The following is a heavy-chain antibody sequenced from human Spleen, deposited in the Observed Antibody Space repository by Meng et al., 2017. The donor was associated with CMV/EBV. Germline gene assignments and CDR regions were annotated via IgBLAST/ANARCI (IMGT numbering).Heavy chain of an antibody. CDR1: GYILTDYY. CDR2: INPNSGGT. V-gene: IGHV1-2*02. J-gene: IGHJ4*02. CDR3: AREGGGLRRDFGY. Sequence: ASVKVSCKASGYILTDYYIHWVRQAPGQGLEWMGWINPNSGGTNYAQNFQGRVTMTRDTSISTAYMELSRLSSDDTAVYYCAREGGGLRRDFGYWGQGTQVTVSS. D-gene: IGHD3-16*01.